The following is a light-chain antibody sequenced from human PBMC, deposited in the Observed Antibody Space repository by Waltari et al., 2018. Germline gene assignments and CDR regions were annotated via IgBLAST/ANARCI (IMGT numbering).Light chain of an antibody. CDR1: QSVRSN. J-gene: IGKJ4*01. CDR2: AAT. V-gene: IGKV3-15*01. CDR3: QQYNNWPLT. Sequence: EIVMTQFPATLSVSPGVRATLSCRPRQSVRSNLAWYQHKPGQAPRLLIDAATTRATGIPASFSGSGAGTEFTLTISSLQSEDFAVYYCQQYNNWPLTFGGGTKVEIK.